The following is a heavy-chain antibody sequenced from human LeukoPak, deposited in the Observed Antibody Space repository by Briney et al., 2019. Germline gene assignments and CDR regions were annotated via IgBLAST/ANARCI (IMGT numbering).Heavy chain of an antibody. D-gene: IGHD3/OR15-3a*01. Sequence: ASVKISCPASGYTFTNYAIHWVRLAPGQGLEWMGWINAGDGNTKYSQKFQGRVVITRDKSATTAYMELSSLRSEDTAVYHCARGIWTGRTNYYFDNWGQGTLVTVSP. CDR3: ARGIWTGRTNYYFDN. CDR2: INAGDGNT. CDR1: GYTFTNYA. J-gene: IGHJ4*02. V-gene: IGHV1-3*01.